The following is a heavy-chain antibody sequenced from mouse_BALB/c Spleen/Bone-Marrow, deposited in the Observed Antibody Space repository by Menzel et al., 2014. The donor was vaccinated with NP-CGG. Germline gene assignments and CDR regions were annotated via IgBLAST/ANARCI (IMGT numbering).Heavy chain of an antibody. Sequence: VQLKESGPELVKPGTSMKISCKASGHSITGYTMNWVKQSPGKNLEWIGLINPYNGGTSYNQKFKDKATLTVDKSSSTAYMELLSLTSEDSAVYYCARASAMDYWGQGTSVTVSS. CDR2: INPYNGGT. CDR3: ARASAMDY. J-gene: IGHJ4*01. V-gene: IGHV1-18*01. CDR1: GHSITGYT.